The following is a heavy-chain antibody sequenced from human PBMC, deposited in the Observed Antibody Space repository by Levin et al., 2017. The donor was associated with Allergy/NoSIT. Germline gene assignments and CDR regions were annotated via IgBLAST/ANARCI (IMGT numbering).Heavy chain of an antibody. CDR2: ISGSGGST. D-gene: IGHD6-6*01. CDR3: AKKQLAD. V-gene: IGHV3-23*01. Sequence: ETLSLTCAASGFTFSSYAMSWVRQAPGKGLEWVSAISGSGGSTYYADSVKGRFTISRDNSKNTLYLQMNSLRAEDTAVYYWAKKQLADWGQGTLVTVSS. CDR1: GFTFSSYA. J-gene: IGHJ4*02.